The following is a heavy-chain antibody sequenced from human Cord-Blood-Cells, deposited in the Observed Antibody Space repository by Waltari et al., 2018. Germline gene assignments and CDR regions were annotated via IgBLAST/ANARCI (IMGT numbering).Heavy chain of an antibody. CDR2: INHSGSN. CDR1: GGSFSGYY. V-gene: IGHV4-34*01. D-gene: IGHD2-2*01. J-gene: IGHJ5*02. Sequence: QVQLQQWGAGLLKPSETLSLTCAVYGGSFSGYYWSWIRQPPGKGLEWIGEINHSGSNNYNLSLKRRSTISGYTSKNQCSLKLSSVTAADTAVYYCARGYCSSTSCNWFDPWGQGTLVTVSS. CDR3: ARGYCSSTSCNWFDP.